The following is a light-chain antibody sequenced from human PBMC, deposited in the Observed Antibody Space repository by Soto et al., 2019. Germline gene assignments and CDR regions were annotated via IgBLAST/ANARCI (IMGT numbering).Light chain of an antibody. J-gene: IGKJ4*01. Sequence: EVVLTRSPATLSLSPGERATLSCRASQSISSYLAWYQQRPGQAPRLLIYDASNRATGIPARFSGSGSGTDFILTISSLEPEDFAIYYCQQRSNSPLTFGGGTKVEIK. CDR3: QQRSNSPLT. CDR2: DAS. CDR1: QSISSY. V-gene: IGKV3-11*01.